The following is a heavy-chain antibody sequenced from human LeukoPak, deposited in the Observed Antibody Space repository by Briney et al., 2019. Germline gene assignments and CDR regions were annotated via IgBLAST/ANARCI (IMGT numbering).Heavy chain of an antibody. V-gene: IGHV3-7*01. D-gene: IGHD4-17*01. CDR2: IKQDGSEK. CDR3: ARDTEIGDYGY. J-gene: IGHJ4*02. CDR1: GFTFSSYG. Sequence: PGGSLRLSCAASGFTFSSYGMHWVRQAPGKGLEWVANIKQDGSEKYYVDSVKGRFTISRDNAKNSLYLQMNSLRAEDTAVYYCARDTEIGDYGYWGQGTLVTVSS.